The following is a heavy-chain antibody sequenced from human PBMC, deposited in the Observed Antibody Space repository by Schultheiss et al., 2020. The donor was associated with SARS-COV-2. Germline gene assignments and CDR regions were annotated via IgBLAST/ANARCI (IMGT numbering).Heavy chain of an antibody. Sequence: GGSLRLSCAASGFTFSNYGIHWVRQAPGKGLERVAVIWYDGSNKYYADSVKGRFTISRDNAMDTVYLQMNSLRAEDTAVYYCATPRSSSWYADAFDIWGQGTMVTVSS. CDR2: IWYDGSNK. CDR3: ATPRSSSWYADAFDI. D-gene: IGHD6-13*01. CDR1: GFTFSNYG. J-gene: IGHJ3*02. V-gene: IGHV3-33*08.